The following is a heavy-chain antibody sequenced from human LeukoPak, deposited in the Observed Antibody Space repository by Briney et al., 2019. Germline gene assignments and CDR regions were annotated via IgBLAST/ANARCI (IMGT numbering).Heavy chain of an antibody. V-gene: IGHV3-23*01. Sequence: GGSLRLSCAASGFTFSSYAMSWVRQAPGKGLEWVSDISGSGGSTYYADSVKGRFTISRDNSKNMLYLQMNSLRAEDTAVYYCAKAPDSIFSGDEDAFDIWGQGTMVTVSS. CDR3: AKAPDSIFSGDEDAFDI. D-gene: IGHD5-12*01. CDR1: GFTFSSYA. J-gene: IGHJ3*02. CDR2: ISGSGGST.